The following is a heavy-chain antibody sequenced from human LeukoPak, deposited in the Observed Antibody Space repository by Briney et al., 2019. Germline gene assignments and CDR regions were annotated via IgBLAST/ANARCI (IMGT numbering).Heavy chain of an antibody. CDR2: IWYDGSNK. CDR3: AREGRGSWYMEDYYYGMDV. V-gene: IGHV3-33*01. Sequence: GGSLRLSCAASGFTFSSYGMHWVRQAPGKGLEWVAVIWYDGSNKYYADSVKGRFTISRDNSKNTLYLQMNSLRAEDTAVYYCAREGRGSWYMEDYYYGMDVWGQGTTVTVSS. J-gene: IGHJ6*02. CDR1: GFTFSSYG. D-gene: IGHD6-13*01.